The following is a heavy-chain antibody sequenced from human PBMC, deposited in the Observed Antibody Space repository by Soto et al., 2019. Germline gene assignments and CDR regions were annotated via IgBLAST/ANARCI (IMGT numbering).Heavy chain of an antibody. Sequence: PSETLSLTCTVSGGSVSSGSYYWSCIRQPPGKGLEWIGYIYYSGSTNYNPSLKSRVTISVDTSKNQFSLKLSSVTAADTAVYYCARALVVPAAPYYYYYGMDVWGQGTTVTVSS. CDR2: IYYSGST. CDR3: ARALVVPAAPYYYYYGMDV. V-gene: IGHV4-61*01. D-gene: IGHD2-2*01. J-gene: IGHJ6*02. CDR1: GGSVSSGSYY.